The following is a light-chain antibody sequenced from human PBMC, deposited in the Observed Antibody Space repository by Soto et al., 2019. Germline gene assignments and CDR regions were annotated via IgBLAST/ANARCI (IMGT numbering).Light chain of an antibody. V-gene: IGKV1-9*01. Sequence: IQLTQSASSLSASVGDSVTITCRASQGISSFLAWYQQKPGKAPKLLIYAASTLQSGVPSRFSGSGYGTDFNLTISCLQPDDFATYYCQQYETFSGTFGPGTKVDIK. J-gene: IGKJ1*01. CDR1: QGISSF. CDR2: AAS. CDR3: QQYETFSGT.